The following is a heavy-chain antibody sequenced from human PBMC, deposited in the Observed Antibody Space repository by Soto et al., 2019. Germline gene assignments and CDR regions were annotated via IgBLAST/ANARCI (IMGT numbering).Heavy chain of an antibody. CDR3: ANDSSDYYGHEY. J-gene: IGHJ4*02. CDR1: GFALITSGVD. D-gene: IGHD3-22*01. Sequence: TLVNTTQTLTITCTLSGFALITSGVDVGWIRQPPGKALGWLARIYWDDDKRYRPALKSRRTITKDISKNQVVLTMTNINPVYTAPYVCANDSSDYYGHEYWGQ. V-gene: IGHV2-5*02. CDR2: IYWDDDK.